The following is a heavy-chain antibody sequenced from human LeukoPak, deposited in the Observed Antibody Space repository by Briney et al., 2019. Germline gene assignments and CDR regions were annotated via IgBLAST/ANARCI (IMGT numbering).Heavy chain of an antibody. J-gene: IGHJ6*02. CDR3: ARDEIVVVPAATSSAYYYYGMDV. D-gene: IGHD2-2*01. V-gene: IGHV4-59*01. CDR2: IFHTGST. CDR1: GVSINSYY. Sequence: SETLSLTCVVSGVSINSYYWIWIRQPPGQGLEWIGNIFHTGSTNYSPSLRSRVTISLDTSKNQFSLRLSSVTAADTAVYYCARDEIVVVPAATSSAYYYYGMDVWGQGTTVTVSS.